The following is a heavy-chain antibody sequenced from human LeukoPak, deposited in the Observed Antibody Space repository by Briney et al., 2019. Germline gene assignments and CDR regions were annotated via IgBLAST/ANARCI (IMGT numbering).Heavy chain of an antibody. CDR1: GFTFDDYA. J-gene: IGHJ6*02. D-gene: IGHD5-18*01. CDR2: ISWNSGSI. V-gene: IGHV3-9*01. CDR3: ARDFGYSYGANGGGMDV. Sequence: GGSPRLSCAASGFTFDDYAMHWVRQAPGKGLEWVSGISWNSGSIGYADSVKGRFTISRDNAKNSLYLQMNSLRAEDTAVYYCARDFGYSYGANGGGMDVWGQGTTVTVSS.